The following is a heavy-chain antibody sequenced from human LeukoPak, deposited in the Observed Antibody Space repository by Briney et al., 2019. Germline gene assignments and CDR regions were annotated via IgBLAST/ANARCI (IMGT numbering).Heavy chain of an antibody. Sequence: PGGSRRLSCAASGFTVSSNYMSWVRQAPGKGLEWVSVIYSGGSTYYADSVKGRFTISRDNSKNTLYLQMNSLRAEDTAVYYCAKLIAVEDAFDIWGQGTMVTVSS. CDR3: AKLIAVEDAFDI. CDR2: IYSGGST. J-gene: IGHJ3*02. V-gene: IGHV3-66*01. CDR1: GFTVSSNY. D-gene: IGHD6-19*01.